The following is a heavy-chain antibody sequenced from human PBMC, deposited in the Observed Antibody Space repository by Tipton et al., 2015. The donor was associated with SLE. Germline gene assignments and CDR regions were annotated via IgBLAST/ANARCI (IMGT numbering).Heavy chain of an antibody. CDR1: GSVFSSGHY. CDR3: ARGLRDCSGASCYSLHYYYYYMDV. D-gene: IGHD2-15*01. Sequence: TLSLTCTVSGSVFSSGHYWVWVRQTPGKGLEWIGYIYYSGSTNYNPSLKSRVTMSVDTSKNQFSLKLRSVTAADTAVYYCARGLRDCSGASCYSLHYYYYYMDVWGKGTTVTVSS. V-gene: IGHV4-61*08. J-gene: IGHJ6*03. CDR2: IYYSGST.